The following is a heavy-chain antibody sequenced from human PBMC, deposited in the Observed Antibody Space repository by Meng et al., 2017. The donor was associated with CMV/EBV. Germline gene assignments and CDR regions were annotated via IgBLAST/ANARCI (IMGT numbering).Heavy chain of an antibody. Sequence: SETLSLTCTVSGGSISSYYWSWIRQPPGKGLEWIGYIYYSGSTNYNPSPKSRVTISVDTSKNQFSLKLSSVTAADTAVYYCARVIKRLRYYGMDVWGQGTTVTVSS. CDR1: GGSISSYY. CDR3: ARVIKRLRYYGMDV. J-gene: IGHJ6*02. CDR2: IYYSGST. V-gene: IGHV4-59*01. D-gene: IGHD3-16*01.